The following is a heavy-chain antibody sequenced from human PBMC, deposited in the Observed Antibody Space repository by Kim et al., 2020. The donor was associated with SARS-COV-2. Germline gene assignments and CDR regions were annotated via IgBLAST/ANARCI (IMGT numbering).Heavy chain of an antibody. CDR3: ARGEMYCSGGSCWFDP. Sequence: GGSLRLSCAASGFTFSSYSMNWVRQAPGKGLEWVSSISSSSSYIYYADSVKGRFTISRDNAKNSLYLQMNSLRAEDTAVYYCARGEMYCSGGSCWFDPWGQGTLVTVSS. CDR1: GFTFSSYS. J-gene: IGHJ5*02. V-gene: IGHV3-21*01. D-gene: IGHD2-15*01. CDR2: ISSSSSYI.